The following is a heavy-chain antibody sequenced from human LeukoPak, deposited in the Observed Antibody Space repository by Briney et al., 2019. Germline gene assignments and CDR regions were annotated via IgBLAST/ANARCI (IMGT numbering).Heavy chain of an antibody. Sequence: GGSLRLSCAASGFTFSSYGMHWVRQAPGKGLEWVAVIWYDGSNKYYADSVKGRFTISRDNSKNTLYLQMNSLRAEDTAVYYCARAATMVRGAPDDAFDIWGQGTMVTVSS. D-gene: IGHD3-10*01. V-gene: IGHV3-33*01. CDR1: GFTFSSYG. J-gene: IGHJ3*02. CDR3: ARAATMVRGAPDDAFDI. CDR2: IWYDGSNK.